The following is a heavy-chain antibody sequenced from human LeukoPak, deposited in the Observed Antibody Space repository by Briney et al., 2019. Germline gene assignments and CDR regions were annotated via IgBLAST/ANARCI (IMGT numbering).Heavy chain of an antibody. CDR3: AKDAVRGSGRINWFDS. Sequence: PGGSLRLSCAASGFTFSNYDMHWVRQAPGKGLEWVAFIRYDGSNKYYADSVKGRFTISRDNSKNTLYLQMSSLRAEDTAVYYCAKDAVRGSGRINWFDSWGQGTLVTVSS. D-gene: IGHD3-10*01. V-gene: IGHV3-30*02. CDR2: IRYDGSNK. J-gene: IGHJ5*01. CDR1: GFTFSNYD.